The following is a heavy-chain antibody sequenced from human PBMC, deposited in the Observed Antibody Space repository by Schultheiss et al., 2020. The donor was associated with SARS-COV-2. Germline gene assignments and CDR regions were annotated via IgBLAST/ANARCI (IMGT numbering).Heavy chain of an antibody. J-gene: IGHJ4*02. CDR1: GYRFTSYW. CDR2: IYPGDSDT. Sequence: GGSLRLSCKGSGYRFTSYWIGWVRQMPGKGLEWMGIIYPGDSDTRYSPSFQGQVSISADKSISTAYLQWSSLKASDTAMYYCARGGYLEWELLRVWDQGTLVTVSS. V-gene: IGHV5-51*01. D-gene: IGHD1-26*01. CDR3: ARGGYLEWELLRV.